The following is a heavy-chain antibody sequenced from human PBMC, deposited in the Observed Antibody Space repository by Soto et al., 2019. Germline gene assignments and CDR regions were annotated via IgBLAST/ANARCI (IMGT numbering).Heavy chain of an antibody. V-gene: IGHV4-59*08. CDR2: IYYSGST. Sequence: SETLCLTCTVSGGSISSYDWSWIRQPPGKGLEWIGYIYYSGSTNYNPSLKSRVTISVDTSKNQFSLKLSSVTAADTAVYYCARLPTAAMPWFDPWGQGTLVTVSS. CDR1: GGSISSYD. J-gene: IGHJ5*02. D-gene: IGHD6-25*01. CDR3: ARLPTAAMPWFDP.